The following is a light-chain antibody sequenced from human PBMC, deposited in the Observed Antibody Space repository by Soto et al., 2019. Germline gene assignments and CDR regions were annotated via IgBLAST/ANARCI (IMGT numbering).Light chain of an antibody. V-gene: IGLV4-69*01. CDR2: LNSDGSH. Sequence: QPVLTQSPSASASLGASVKLTCTLSSGHSSYVIAWHQQQPEKGPRYLMKLNSDGSHSKGDGIPDRFSGSKSGAERYLTISSLQSEDEADYYCQTWGTGSVVFGGGTKLTVL. CDR3: QTWGTGSVV. J-gene: IGLJ2*01. CDR1: SGHSSYV.